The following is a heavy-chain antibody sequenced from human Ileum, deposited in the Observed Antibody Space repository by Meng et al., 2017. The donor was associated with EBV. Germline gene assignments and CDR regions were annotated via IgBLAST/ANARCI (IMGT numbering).Heavy chain of an antibody. CDR1: GFTFSSYW. Sequence: EVQLVRSGGGLVQSGGALRLSCAASGFTFSSYWMHWVRQAPGKGLVWVSNIKTDGSTSAYADSVKGRFTISRDNAKNTLYLQMNSLRVEDTAIYYCVKSNWGSEDSWGQGTLVTVSS. CDR2: IKTDGSTS. V-gene: IGHV3-74*03. J-gene: IGHJ4*02. D-gene: IGHD7-27*01. CDR3: VKSNWGSEDS.